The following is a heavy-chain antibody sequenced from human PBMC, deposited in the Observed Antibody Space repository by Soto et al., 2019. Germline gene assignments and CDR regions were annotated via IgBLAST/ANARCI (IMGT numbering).Heavy chain of an antibody. CDR3: ARGKIRDWRLISLIPGGLPNAMDV. CDR1: GFTFSSYA. CDR2: ISFDGNYK. Sequence: QVQLVESGGGVVQPGRSLRLSCAASGFTFSSYAMHWVRQAPGKGLEWVALISFDGNYKYYADSVKGRFTISRDNSNNTVYLQMYSVRVEGTAVYYCARGKIRDWRLISLIPGGLPNAMDVWGQGTTVTVSS. V-gene: IGHV3-30*01. D-gene: IGHD3-10*01. J-gene: IGHJ6*02.